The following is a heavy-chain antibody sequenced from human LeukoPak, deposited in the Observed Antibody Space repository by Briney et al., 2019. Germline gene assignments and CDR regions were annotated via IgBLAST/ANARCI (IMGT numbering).Heavy chain of an antibody. CDR2: IYYSGST. CDR1: GGSISSYY. Sequence: SETLSLTCTVSGGSISSYYWSWIRQPPGKGLEWIGYIYYSGSTNYSPSLKSRVTISVDTSKNQFSLKLSSVTVADTAVYYCARLYSSSWYRNFDPWGQGTLVTVSS. D-gene: IGHD6-13*01. CDR3: ARLYSSSWYRNFDP. J-gene: IGHJ5*02. V-gene: IGHV4-59*08.